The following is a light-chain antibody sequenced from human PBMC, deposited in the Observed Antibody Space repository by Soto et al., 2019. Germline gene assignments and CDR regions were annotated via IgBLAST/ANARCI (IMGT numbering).Light chain of an antibody. CDR1: SSDVGGYNF. CDR3: CSFSGIPAGV. V-gene: IGLV2-11*01. J-gene: IGLJ1*01. Sequence: QSVLTQPRSVSGSPGQSVTISCSGTSSDVGGYNFVSWYQQHPGKVPKLLIYDVTKRPSGVPDRFSGSKSGTTASLTISGLQADDEADYSCCSFSGIPAGVFGTGTKVT. CDR2: DVT.